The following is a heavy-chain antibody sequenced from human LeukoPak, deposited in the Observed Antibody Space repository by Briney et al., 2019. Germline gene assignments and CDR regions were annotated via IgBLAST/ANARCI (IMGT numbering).Heavy chain of an antibody. D-gene: IGHD3-22*01. J-gene: IGHJ4*02. CDR1: GFSLSTSGVG. Sequence: SGPTLVKPTQTLTLTCTFSGFSLSTSGVGVGWIRQPPGKALEWLALIYWDDDKRYSPSLKSRLTITKDTSKHQVVLTMTNMDPVDTATYYCAHTYSSGYSLYFDYWGQGTLVIVSS. CDR2: IYWDDDK. V-gene: IGHV2-5*02. CDR3: AHTYSSGYSLYFDY.